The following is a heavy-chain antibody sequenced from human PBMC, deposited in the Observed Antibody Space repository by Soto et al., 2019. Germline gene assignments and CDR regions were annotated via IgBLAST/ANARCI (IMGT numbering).Heavy chain of an antibody. V-gene: IGHV4-59*01. J-gene: IGHJ6*03. Sequence: SETLSLTCTVSGGSISSYYWSWIRQPPGKGLEWIGYIYYSGSTNYNPSLKSRVTISVDTSKNQFSLKLSSVTAADTAVYYCARGTTSEWLQSMDVWGKGTTVTVSS. D-gene: IGHD3-3*01. CDR2: IYYSGST. CDR3: ARGTTSEWLQSMDV. CDR1: GGSISSYY.